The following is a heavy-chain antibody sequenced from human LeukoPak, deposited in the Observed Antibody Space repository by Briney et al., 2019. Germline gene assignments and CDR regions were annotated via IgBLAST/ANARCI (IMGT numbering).Heavy chain of an antibody. Sequence: GASVKVSCKASGYTFINYGVSWVRQAPGQGLEWMGWICAYNGNTKYVQKLQGRVTMTTETSTSTAYMELRSLRSDDTAVYYCARDLTTLFGVVITRDDAFDIWGQGTMVTVSS. CDR1: GYTFINYG. CDR2: ICAYNGNT. V-gene: IGHV1-18*01. CDR3: ARDLTTLFGVVITRDDAFDI. D-gene: IGHD3-3*01. J-gene: IGHJ3*02.